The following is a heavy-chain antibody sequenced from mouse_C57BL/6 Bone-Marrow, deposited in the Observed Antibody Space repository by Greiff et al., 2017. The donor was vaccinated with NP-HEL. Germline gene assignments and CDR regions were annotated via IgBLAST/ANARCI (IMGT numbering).Heavy chain of an antibody. Sequence: QVQLQQSGTVLARPGASVKMSCKTSGYTFTSYWMHWVKQRPGKGLEWIGQIYPGDGDTNYNGKFKGKATLTADKSSSTAYMQLSSLTSEDSAVYFCAREGGWEREFAYWGQGTLVTVSA. V-gene: IGHV1-80*01. CDR3: AREGGWEREFAY. CDR2: IYPGDGDT. D-gene: IGHD3-3*01. J-gene: IGHJ3*01. CDR1: GYTFTSYW.